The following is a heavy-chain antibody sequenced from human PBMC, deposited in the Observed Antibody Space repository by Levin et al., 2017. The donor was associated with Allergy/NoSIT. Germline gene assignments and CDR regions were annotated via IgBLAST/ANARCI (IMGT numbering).Heavy chain of an antibody. V-gene: IGHV3-23*01. CDR3: ARVAHPTWGWGPPDI. CDR1: GFTFSDYT. J-gene: IGHJ3*02. Sequence: GGSLRLSCAASGFTFSDYTMNWIRQTPGKGLAWHSSISRSDKVYYADSVKGRFTISRDNSKNTLFLQMNSLTAEDTAVYYCARVAHPTWGWGPPDIWGQGTMVTVS. CDR2: ISRSDKV. D-gene: IGHD7-27*01.